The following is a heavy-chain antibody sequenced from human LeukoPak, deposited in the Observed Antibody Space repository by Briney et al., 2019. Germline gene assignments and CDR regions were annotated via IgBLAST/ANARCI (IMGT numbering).Heavy chain of an antibody. J-gene: IGHJ5*02. CDR3: ARDRGGSYVSWFDP. CDR2: ISSSSSYI. CDR1: GFTFSSYS. V-gene: IGHV3-21*01. D-gene: IGHD3-16*01. Sequence: PGGSLRLSCAASGFTFSSYSMTWVRQAPGKGLEWVSSISSSSSYIYYADSVRGRFTISRDNAKNSLYLQMNSLRAEDTAVYYCARDRGGSYVSWFDPWGQGTLVTVSS.